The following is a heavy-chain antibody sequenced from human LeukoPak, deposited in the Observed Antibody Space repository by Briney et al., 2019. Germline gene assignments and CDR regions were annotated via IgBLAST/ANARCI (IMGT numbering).Heavy chain of an antibody. J-gene: IGHJ4*02. Sequence: GGSLRLSCAASGFTFSDYYMSWIRQAPGKGLEWVSYISSSGSTIYYADSVKGRFTISRDNAKNSLYLQMNSLRAEDTAVYYCTSGDGYNSDYFDYWGQGTLVTVSS. CDR3: TSGDGYNSDYFDY. V-gene: IGHV3-11*01. CDR1: GFTFSDYY. CDR2: ISSSGSTI. D-gene: IGHD5-24*01.